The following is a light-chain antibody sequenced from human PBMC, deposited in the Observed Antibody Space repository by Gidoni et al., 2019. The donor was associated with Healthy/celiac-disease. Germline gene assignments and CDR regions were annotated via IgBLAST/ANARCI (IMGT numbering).Light chain of an antibody. CDR2: EFS. Sequence: QSALTQPPSASGSPGQSVTISCTGTSSDVGGYNYVAWYQQHPGKAPKIMIYEFSKRPSGVPDRFAGSKSGNMASLTVSGLQAEDEADYYCSSYAGSNKGVVFGGGTKLTVL. V-gene: IGLV2-8*01. CDR1: SSDVGGYNY. J-gene: IGLJ2*01. CDR3: SSYAGSNKGVV.